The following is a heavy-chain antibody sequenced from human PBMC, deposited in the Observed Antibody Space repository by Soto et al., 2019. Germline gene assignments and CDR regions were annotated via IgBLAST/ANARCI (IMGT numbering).Heavy chain of an antibody. Sequence: GASLKIFCNASGYTFTDYAIHWVRQAPGQRFEWNGWNPPGNGNTKYSKNFQGRVTIKRDRSATTAYMTVGYLRYEYTALYYCSKGSRMWTSDFWGQGTLVTVS. J-gene: IGHJ4*02. CDR2: NPPGNGNT. D-gene: IGHD2-21*01. CDR3: SKGSRMWTSDF. V-gene: IGHV1-3*01. CDR1: GYTFTDYA.